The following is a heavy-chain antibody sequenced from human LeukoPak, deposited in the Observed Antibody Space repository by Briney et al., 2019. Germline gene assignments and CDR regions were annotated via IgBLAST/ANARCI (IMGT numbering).Heavy chain of an antibody. CDR2: IYHSGST. J-gene: IGHJ4*02. D-gene: IGHD3-9*01. Sequence: PSETLSLTCAVSGGSISSSNWWSWIRQPPGKGLEWIGEIYHSGSTNYNPSLKSRVTISVDTSKNQFSLKLSSVTAADTAVYYCARDGYYDILTGYYNLIDYWGQGTLVTVSS. CDR3: ARDGYYDILTGYYNLIDY. V-gene: IGHV4-4*02. CDR1: GGSISSSNW.